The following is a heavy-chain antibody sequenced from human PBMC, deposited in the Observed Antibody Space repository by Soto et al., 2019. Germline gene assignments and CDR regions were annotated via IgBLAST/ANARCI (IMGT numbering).Heavy chain of an antibody. CDR3: ARIRCSGTNCPHFDF. CDR2: IDWDDDT. J-gene: IGHJ4*02. Sequence: KCVGWIRQPPGKALEWLARIDWDDDTYYSTYLRTRLTVSKDTFNNQVVLTMTNLGPVDTAKYYCARIRCSGTNCPHFDFWGQASLLSVSS. CDR1: KC. V-gene: IGHV2-70*11. D-gene: IGHD2-2*01.